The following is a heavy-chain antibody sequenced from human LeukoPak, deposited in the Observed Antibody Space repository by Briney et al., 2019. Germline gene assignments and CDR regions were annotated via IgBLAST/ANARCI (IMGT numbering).Heavy chain of an antibody. Sequence: SETLSLTCAVYGGSFSGYYWSWIRQPPGKGLEWIGEINHSGSTNYNPSLKSRVTISVDTSKNQFSLKLSSVTAADTAVYYCARGANPYDILTGAFDHWGQGTLVTVSS. CDR3: ARGANPYDILTGAFDH. J-gene: IGHJ4*02. CDR2: INHSGST. V-gene: IGHV4-34*01. CDR1: GGSFSGYY. D-gene: IGHD3-9*01.